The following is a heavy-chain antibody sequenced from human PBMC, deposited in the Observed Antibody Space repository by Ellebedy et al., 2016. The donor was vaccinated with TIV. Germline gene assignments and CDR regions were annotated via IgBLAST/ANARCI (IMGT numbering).Heavy chain of an antibody. CDR3: AREGKGTTILHF. Sequence: MPSETLSLTCAVYGDSVSEYFWSWIRQPPGKGLEWIGEFTHLGNTNYHPSFKSRVTISIDTSKNQVSLKLNSVTAADTAVYFWAREGKGTTILHFWGQGTQVTVSS. CDR1: GDSVSEYF. CDR2: FTHLGNT. D-gene: IGHD1-7*01. V-gene: IGHV4-34*01. J-gene: IGHJ4*02.